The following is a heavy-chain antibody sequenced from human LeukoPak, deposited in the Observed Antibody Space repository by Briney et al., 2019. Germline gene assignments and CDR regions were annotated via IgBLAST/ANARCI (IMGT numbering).Heavy chain of an antibody. V-gene: IGHV1-2*02. CDR1: GYTFTGYY. CDR3: ARASSSGYYYYFDY. CDR2: INPNSGGT. Sequence: GASVKVSCKASGYTFTGYYMHWVRQAPGQGLEWMGWINPNSGGTNYAQKFQGRVTMTRDTSISTAYMELSRLRSDDTAVYYCARASSSGYYYYFDYWGQGTLVTVSS. J-gene: IGHJ4*02. D-gene: IGHD3-22*01.